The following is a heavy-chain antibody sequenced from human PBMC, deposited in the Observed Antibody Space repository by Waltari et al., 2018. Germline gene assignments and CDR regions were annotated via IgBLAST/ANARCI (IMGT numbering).Heavy chain of an antibody. V-gene: IGHV3-21*01. CDR1: GFTFSSYS. CDR2: ISSSSSYI. CDR3: ARDRAGSSGYYFDY. Sequence: EVQLVESGGGLVKPGGSLRLSCAASGFTFSSYSMNWVRQAPGKGLEWVSSISSSSSYIYYADSVKGRFTISRDNAKNSLYLQMNSLRAEDTAVYYCARDRAGSSGYYFDYWGQGTLVTVSS. D-gene: IGHD3-10*01. J-gene: IGHJ4*02.